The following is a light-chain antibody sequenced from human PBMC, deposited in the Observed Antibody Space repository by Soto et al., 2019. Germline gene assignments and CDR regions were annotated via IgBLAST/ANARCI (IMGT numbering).Light chain of an antibody. J-gene: IGLJ3*02. Sequence: QSVLTQPPSVSAAPGQKVTISCSGSNSNIGNTDVSWYQQLPGTAPKLVIYDNNKRPSGIPGRFSGSKSVTSATLAITGVRTGDEADYYCGTWDSSLSAGVFGGGTKLTVL. CDR1: NSNIGNTD. V-gene: IGLV1-51*01. CDR3: GTWDSSLSAGV. CDR2: DNN.